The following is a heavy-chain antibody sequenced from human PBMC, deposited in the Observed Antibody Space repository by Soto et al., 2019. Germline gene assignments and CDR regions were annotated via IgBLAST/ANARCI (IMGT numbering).Heavy chain of an antibody. CDR2: ISSNGGST. CDR3: VNAGSIAEDGREQYYYYGMDV. D-gene: IGHD6-13*01. V-gene: IGHV3-64D*06. CDR1: GFTFSSYA. Sequence: GGSLRLSCSASGFTFSSYAMHWVRQAPGKGLEYVSAISSNGGSTYYADSVKGRFTISRDNSKNTLYLQMSSLRAEDTAVYYCVNAGSIAEDGREQYYYYGMDVWGQGTTVTVSS. J-gene: IGHJ6*02.